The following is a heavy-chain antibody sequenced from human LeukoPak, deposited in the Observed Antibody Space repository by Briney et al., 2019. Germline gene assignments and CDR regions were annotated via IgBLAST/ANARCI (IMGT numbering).Heavy chain of an antibody. D-gene: IGHD2-8*02. CDR2: ISAYNGNT. V-gene: IGHV1-18*01. CDR3: SREGEGEDGTGHHNWYFDL. CDR1: GYTFTSYG. Sequence: ASVKVSCKASGYTFTSYGISWVRQAPGQGLEWMGWISAYNGNTNYAQKLQGRVTMTTDTSTSAAYLELRSLRSDDTAMYYCSREGEGEDGTGHHNWYFDLWGRGTLVTVSS. J-gene: IGHJ2*01.